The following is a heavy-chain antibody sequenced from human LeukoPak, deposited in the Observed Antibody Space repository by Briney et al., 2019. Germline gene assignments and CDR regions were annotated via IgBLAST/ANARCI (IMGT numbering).Heavy chain of an antibody. Sequence: PSETLSLTCTVFGRAIISDNFYWGWVRQPPGKGLEWVGSINYSGTTYYNPSLRSRVSISVDTSRTQFFLRLNSVTAADTAVYYCGRLFDSWGQGILVTVSS. J-gene: IGHJ4*02. CDR1: GRAIISDNFY. V-gene: IGHV4-39*01. CDR3: GRLFDS. CDR2: INYSGTT.